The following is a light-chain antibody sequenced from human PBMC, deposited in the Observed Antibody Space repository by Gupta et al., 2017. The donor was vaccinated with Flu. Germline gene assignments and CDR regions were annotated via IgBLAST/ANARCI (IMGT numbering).Light chain of an antibody. J-gene: IGLJ2*01. CDR3: QAGDSSAVV. V-gene: IGLV3-1*01. CDR1: KLEDKY. CDR2: EDR. Sequence: PGQTSRITCYGDKLEDKYTSWDQQSPGQYRVLVMYEDRKRTAGTPGRFSGSSSGNTATLTIGGTKAWDEDDYYCQAGDSSAVVFGGGTKLTVL.